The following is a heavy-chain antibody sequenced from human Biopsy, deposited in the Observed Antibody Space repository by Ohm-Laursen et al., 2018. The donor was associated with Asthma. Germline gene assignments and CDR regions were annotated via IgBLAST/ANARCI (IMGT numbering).Heavy chain of an antibody. CDR1: GAYIGSRDHH. CDR2: VFWSGTT. J-gene: IGHJ6*02. V-gene: IGHV4-30-4*02. Sequence: SDTLSLTCTVGGAYIGSRDHHWSWIRQSPGTGLEWIGFVFWSGTTHYNRSLERRLPISIDTTRNEFSTTLRSVTAADTAVYFCARVASYGDLYFGIDVWGPGTTVSVS. D-gene: IGHD4-17*01. CDR3: ARVASYGDLYFGIDV.